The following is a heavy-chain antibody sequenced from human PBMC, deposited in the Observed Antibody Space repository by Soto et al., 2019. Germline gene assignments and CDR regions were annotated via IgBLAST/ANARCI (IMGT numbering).Heavy chain of an antibody. CDR3: ASRIAAAGTDYYYYGMDV. CDR2: INHSGST. V-gene: IGHV4-34*01. J-gene: IGHJ6*02. CDR1: GGSFSGYY. Sequence: SETLSLTCAVYGGSFSGYYWSWIRQPPGKGLEWIGEINHSGSTNYNPSLKSRVTISVDTSKNQFSLKLSSVTAADTAVYYCASRIAAAGTDYYYYGMDVWGQGTTVTVSS. D-gene: IGHD6-13*01.